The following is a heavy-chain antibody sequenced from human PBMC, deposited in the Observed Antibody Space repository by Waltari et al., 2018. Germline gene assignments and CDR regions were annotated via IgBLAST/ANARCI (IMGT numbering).Heavy chain of an antibody. J-gene: IGHJ4*02. CDR1: GYSISSGYS. CDR3: ARVRGVVVVPAAISDY. V-gene: IGHV4-38-2*02. Sequence: QVQLQESGPGLVKPPESLSLTCPVSGYSISSGYSWSWMRQPPGKGLEWIGRIYHIGSTDYNPSLKSRVTISVDTSKNQFSLKLSYVTAADTAVYYCARVRGVVVVPAAISDYWGQGTLVTVSS. CDR2: IYHIGST. D-gene: IGHD2-2*02.